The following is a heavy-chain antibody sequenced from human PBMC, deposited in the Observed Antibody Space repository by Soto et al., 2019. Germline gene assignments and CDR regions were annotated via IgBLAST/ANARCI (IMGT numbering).Heavy chain of an antibody. J-gene: IGHJ5*02. CDR3: ARVPVVVITNWFDP. CDR2: INSDGSST. CDR1: GFTFSSYW. Sequence: LRLSCAASGFTFSSYWMHWVRQAPGKGLVWVSRINSDGSSTSYADSVKGRFTISRDNAKNTLYLQMNSLRAEDTAVYYCARVPVVVITNWFDPWGQGTLVTVSS. D-gene: IGHD3-22*01. V-gene: IGHV3-74*01.